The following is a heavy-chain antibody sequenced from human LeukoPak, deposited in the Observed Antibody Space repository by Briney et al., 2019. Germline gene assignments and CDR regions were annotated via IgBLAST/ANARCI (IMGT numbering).Heavy chain of an antibody. D-gene: IGHD3-22*01. Sequence: GSLRLSCAASGFTFSDYYMSWVRQAPGKGLEWVSAISGSGGSTYYADSVKGRFTISRDNSKNTLYLQMNSLRAEDTAVYYCAKDVKSYYDSSGYYHFDYWGQGTLVTVSS. CDR3: AKDVKSYYDSSGYYHFDY. J-gene: IGHJ4*02. CDR1: GFTFSDYY. CDR2: ISGSGGST. V-gene: IGHV3-23*01.